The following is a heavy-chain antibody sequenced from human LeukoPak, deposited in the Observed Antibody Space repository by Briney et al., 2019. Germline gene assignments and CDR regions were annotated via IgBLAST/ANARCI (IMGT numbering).Heavy chain of an antibody. CDR2: INHYSGRK. V-gene: IGHV1-2*02. CDR1: GYTFTGYY. J-gene: IGHJ4*02. D-gene: IGHD3-22*01. Sequence: ASVKVSCKTSGYTFTGYYIHWVRQAPGQGLGWMGWINHYSGRKTYSPKLQGRVTMTEDTSLSTAHMELIRLRSADTAVYYCVRDSGEIVVLSDYWGQGTLVTVSS. CDR3: VRDSGEIVVLSDY.